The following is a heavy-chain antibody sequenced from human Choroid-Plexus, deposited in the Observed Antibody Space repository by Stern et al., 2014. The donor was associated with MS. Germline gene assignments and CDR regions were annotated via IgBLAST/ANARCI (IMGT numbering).Heavy chain of an antibody. J-gene: IGHJ5*02. V-gene: IGHV3-30*18. CDR1: GFTFGSCA. Sequence: VQLVQSGGGVVQPGRPLRLSCVASGFTFGSCAMHWVRQAPGKGLEWVGGVSHDGSYKYYADSVKGRFTISRDNSQNTLYMQMSSLRPEDTAVYYCAKDRQYLTYFFDHWGQGYLVTVSS. CDR2: VSHDGSYK. D-gene: IGHD2/OR15-2a*01. CDR3: AKDRQYLTYFFDH.